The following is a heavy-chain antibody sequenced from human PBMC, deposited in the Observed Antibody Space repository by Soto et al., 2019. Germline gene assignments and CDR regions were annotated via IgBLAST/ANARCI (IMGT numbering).Heavy chain of an antibody. CDR2: VYYRGNA. J-gene: IGHJ4*02. Sequence: QLQLQESGPGLVKPSETLSLTCSVSDDSINSDKYYWGWIHQPPGKGLEWIGSVYYRGNAYYNPSLQTRVTISLDKSKSQFSLKLNSVTAADSAGYFCARLEGLATISYYFDFWGPGALVTVSS. V-gene: IGHV4-39*01. CDR3: ARLEGLATISYYFDF. D-gene: IGHD3-9*01. CDR1: DDSINSDKYY.